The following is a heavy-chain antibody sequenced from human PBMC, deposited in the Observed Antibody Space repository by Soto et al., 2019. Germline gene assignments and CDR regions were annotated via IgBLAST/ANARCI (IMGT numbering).Heavy chain of an antibody. D-gene: IGHD3-22*01. J-gene: IGHJ4*02. CDR2: IYHSGST. V-gene: IGHV4-38-2*01. CDR3: ARSHYYDSSGPFDY. CDR1: GYSISSGYY. Sequence: NPSETLSLTCAVSGYSISSGYYWGWIRQPPGKGLEWIGSIYHSGSTYYNPSLKSRVTISVDTSKNQFSLKLSSVTAADTAVYYCARSHYYDSSGPFDYWGQGTLVTVSS.